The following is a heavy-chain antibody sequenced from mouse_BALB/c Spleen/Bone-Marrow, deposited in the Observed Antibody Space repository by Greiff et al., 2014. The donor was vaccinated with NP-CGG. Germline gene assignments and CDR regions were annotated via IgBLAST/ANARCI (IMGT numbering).Heavy chain of an antibody. CDR2: IYPGNSDT. CDR1: GYTFTSYW. J-gene: IGHJ3*01. Sequence: VQLQQSGTVLARPGASVEMSCKAPGYTFTSYWMHWVKQRPGQGLEWIGTIYPGNSDTSYNQKFKGKAKLTAVTSTSTAYMELSSLTNEDSAVYYCTRVITTGSAWFAYWGQGTLVTVS. D-gene: IGHD2-4*01. V-gene: IGHV1-5*01. CDR3: TRVITTGSAWFAY.